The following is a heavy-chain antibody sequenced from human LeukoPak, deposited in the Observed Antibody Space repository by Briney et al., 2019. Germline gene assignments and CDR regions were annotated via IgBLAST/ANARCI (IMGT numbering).Heavy chain of an antibody. CDR3: ARDLATATTFSI. V-gene: IGHV3-33*01. J-gene: IGHJ3*02. D-gene: IGHD4-17*01. Sequence: PGGSLRLSCAASGFTLSSYGMHWVRQAPGKGLEWVAVIWYDGSNKYYADSVKGRFTISRDNSKNTLYLQMNSLRAEDTAVYYCARDLATATTFSIWGQGTMVTVSS. CDR1: GFTLSSYG. CDR2: IWYDGSNK.